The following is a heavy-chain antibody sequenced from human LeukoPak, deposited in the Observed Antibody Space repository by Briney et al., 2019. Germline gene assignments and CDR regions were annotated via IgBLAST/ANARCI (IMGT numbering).Heavy chain of an antibody. J-gene: IGHJ4*02. CDR3: ALISGGGYDPFDY. Sequence: ASVKVSCKASGYTFTGYYMHWVRQAPGQGLEWMGWINPNSGGTNYAQKFQGRVTMTRDTSISTAYMELSRLRSDDTAVYYCALISGGGYDPFDYWGQGTLVIVSS. CDR2: INPNSGGT. CDR1: GYTFTGYY. V-gene: IGHV1-2*02. D-gene: IGHD5-12*01.